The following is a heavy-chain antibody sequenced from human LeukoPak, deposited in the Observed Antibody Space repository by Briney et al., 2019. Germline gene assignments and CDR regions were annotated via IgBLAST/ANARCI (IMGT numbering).Heavy chain of an antibody. CDR3: AKGVRRSSDYSSPVDY. V-gene: IGHV3-23*01. CDR2: ISGSGGST. J-gene: IGHJ4*02. CDR1: GFTFSSYA. Sequence: GESLILSCAASGFTFSSYAMSWVRQAPGKGLEWVSAISGSGGSTYDADSVKGRFTISRDNSRNTLYLQMNSLRAEDTAVYYCAKGVRRSSDYSSPVDYWGQGTLVTVSS. D-gene: IGHD3-22*01.